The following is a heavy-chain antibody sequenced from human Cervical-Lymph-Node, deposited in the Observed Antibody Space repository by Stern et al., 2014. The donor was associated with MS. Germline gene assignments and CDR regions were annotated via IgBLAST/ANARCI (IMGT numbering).Heavy chain of an antibody. V-gene: IGHV3-30-3*01. CDR2: VSYDGTQR. J-gene: IGHJ4*02. CDR1: GFTFRTYA. CDR3: ARGGRGVGLEY. D-gene: IGHD3-10*01. Sequence: MQLVESGGGVVQPGRSLSLSCVASGFTFRTYAMHWVRQAPGKGLEWVACVSYDGTQRNSTDSVKARFTISRDNSKNTLYLHMNSLRDEDTAVYFCARGGRGVGLEYWGQGALVTVSS.